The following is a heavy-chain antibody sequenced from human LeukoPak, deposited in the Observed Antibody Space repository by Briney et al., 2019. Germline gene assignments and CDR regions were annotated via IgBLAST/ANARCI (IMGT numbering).Heavy chain of an antibody. CDR2: IKEDGSEK. Sequence: LAGGSLRLSCAASGFTFSNYWLNWVRQAPGKGLEWVANIKEDGSEKYYVDSVKGRFTISRDNAKNSLFLQMNSLRAEDTAVYYCARTLRGGGALDHWGQGTLVTVSS. J-gene: IGHJ4*02. D-gene: IGHD3-16*01. V-gene: IGHV3-7*03. CDR1: GFTFSNYW. CDR3: ARTLRGGGALDH.